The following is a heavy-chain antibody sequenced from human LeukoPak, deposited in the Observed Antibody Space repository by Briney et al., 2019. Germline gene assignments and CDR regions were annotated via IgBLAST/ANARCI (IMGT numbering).Heavy chain of an antibody. J-gene: IGHJ4*02. D-gene: IGHD6-19*01. CDR3: ARGLAVAGSPLGY. CDR1: GGTFSSYA. CDR2: IIPIFGTA. Sequence: SVKVSCKASGGTFSSYAISWVRQAPGQGLEWMGGIIPIFGTANYAQKFQGRVTITADKSTGTAYMELSGLRSEDTAVYYCARGLAVAGSPLGYWGQGTLVTVSS. V-gene: IGHV1-69*06.